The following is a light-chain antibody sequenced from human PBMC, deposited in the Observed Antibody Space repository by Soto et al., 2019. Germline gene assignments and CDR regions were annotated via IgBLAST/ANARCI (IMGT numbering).Light chain of an antibody. J-gene: IGKJ1*01. CDR1: QSIAGY. Sequence: DLQMTQSPSSLSASVGDRVTITCRASQSIAGYLNWYQQKPGKAPNLLIYAASSLQSGVPSRFSGSGSGTDFTLTISSLQPEDFATYYCQQSSSFPWTFGQGTKVEVK. CDR2: AAS. CDR3: QQSSSFPWT. V-gene: IGKV1-39*01.